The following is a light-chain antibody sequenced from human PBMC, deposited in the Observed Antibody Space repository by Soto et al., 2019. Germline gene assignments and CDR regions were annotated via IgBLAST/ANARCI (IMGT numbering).Light chain of an antibody. CDR1: SSDVGSYNR. V-gene: IGLV2-18*02. J-gene: IGLJ1*01. Sequence: QSALTQPPSVSGSPGQSVTLSCTGTSSDVGSYNRVSWYQQPPGTAPKLMIYEVSNRPSGVPDRFSGSKSGNTASLTISGLQAEDEADYYCSSYTSSSTYVFRTGTKLTVL. CDR3: SSYTSSSTYV. CDR2: EVS.